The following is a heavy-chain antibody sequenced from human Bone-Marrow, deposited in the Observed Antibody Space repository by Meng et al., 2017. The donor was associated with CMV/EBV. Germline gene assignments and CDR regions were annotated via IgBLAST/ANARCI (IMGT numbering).Heavy chain of an antibody. CDR1: GFTFSSYS. Sequence: CAASGFTFSSYSMNWVRQAPGKGLEWVSSISSSSSYIYYADSVKGRFTISRDNAKNSLYLQMNSLRAEDTAVYYCARDERTYGSGSYDWGQGTPVTVSS. J-gene: IGHJ4*02. CDR3: ARDERTYGSGSYD. V-gene: IGHV3-21*01. CDR2: ISSSSSYI. D-gene: IGHD3-10*01.